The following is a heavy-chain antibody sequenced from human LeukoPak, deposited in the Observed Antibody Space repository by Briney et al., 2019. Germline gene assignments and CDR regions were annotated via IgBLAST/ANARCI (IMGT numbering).Heavy chain of an antibody. CDR3: ARGGYCSGNNCPLVFDY. V-gene: IGHV1-2*02. Sequence: ASVKVSCKASGYTFTGYYMHWVRQAPGQGLEWMGWINPNSGGTNYAQKVQGRVTMTTDTSTTTAYMELRSLRSDDTAVYYCARGGYCSGNNCPLVFDYWGQGTLVTVSS. CDR1: GYTFTGYY. D-gene: IGHD2-15*01. CDR2: INPNSGGT. J-gene: IGHJ4*02.